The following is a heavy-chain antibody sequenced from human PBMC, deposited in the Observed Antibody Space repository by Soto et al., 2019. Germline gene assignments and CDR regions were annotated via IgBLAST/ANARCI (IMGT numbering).Heavy chain of an antibody. CDR2: IRRSDGTT. Sequence: PGGSLRLSCAASGFTFSNYAMSWVRQAPGKGLEWVSAIRRSDGTTFYADSVKGRFTISTDDSENTLYMQMNSLRAEDTAVYYCAKDPYDYSRGYFEYWGQGALVTVSS. CDR1: GFTFSNYA. J-gene: IGHJ4*02. V-gene: IGHV3-23*01. CDR3: AKDPYDYSRGYFEY. D-gene: IGHD3-16*01.